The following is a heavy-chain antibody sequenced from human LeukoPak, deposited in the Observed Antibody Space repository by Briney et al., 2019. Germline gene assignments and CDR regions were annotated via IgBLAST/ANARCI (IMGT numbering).Heavy chain of an antibody. D-gene: IGHD5-12*01. Sequence: SETLSLTCTVSGGSISSYYWSWIRQPPGKGLEWIGNIFYSGSTYYSPSLRSRVTISLDTSKNQFSLKLSSVTAADTAMYYCARASWLPQTRNYYYMDVWGKGTTVTISS. CDR1: GGSISSYY. CDR2: IFYSGST. J-gene: IGHJ6*03. V-gene: IGHV4-59*01. CDR3: ARASWLPQTRNYYYMDV.